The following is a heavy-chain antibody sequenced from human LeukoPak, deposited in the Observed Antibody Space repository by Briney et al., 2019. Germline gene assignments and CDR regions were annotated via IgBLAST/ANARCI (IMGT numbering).Heavy chain of an antibody. CDR1: GGTFSSYA. J-gene: IGHJ4*02. CDR2: INPSGGST. V-gene: IGHV1-46*01. Sequence: ASVKVSCKASGGTFSSYAISWVRQAPGQGLEWMGIINPSGGSTSYAQKFQGRVTMTRDTSTSTVYMELSSLRSEDTAVYYCARAGYPYSSGWPFDYWGQGTLVTVSS. CDR3: ARAGYPYSSGWPFDY. D-gene: IGHD6-19*01.